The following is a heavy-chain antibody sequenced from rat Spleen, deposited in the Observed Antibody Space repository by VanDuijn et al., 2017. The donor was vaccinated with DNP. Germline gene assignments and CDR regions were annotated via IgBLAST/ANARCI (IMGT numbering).Heavy chain of an antibody. J-gene: IGHJ3*01. CDR1: GFTFSDYN. CDR2: LLYDGSRT. V-gene: IGHV5S10*01. Sequence: EVQLVESGGGLVQPGRSLKLSCAASGFTFSDYNMAWVRQAPKKGLEWVATLLYDGSRTYYRDSVKGRFTISRDNAKSTLYLQMDSLRSEDTATYYCATQGPFAYWGQGTLVTVSS. CDR3: ATQGPFAY.